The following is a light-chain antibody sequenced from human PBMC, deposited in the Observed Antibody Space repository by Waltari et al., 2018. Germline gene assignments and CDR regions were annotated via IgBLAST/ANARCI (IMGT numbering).Light chain of an antibody. Sequence: DIQMTQSPSSLSASVGDRVTITCRASQDISNSLAWYHQKPGKVPKLLIYAASTLQSGVPSRFSGSVSGTDFTLTISSLQPEDVATYYCQKYNSAPLTFGGGTKVEIK. CDR1: QDISNS. J-gene: IGKJ4*01. CDR2: AAS. CDR3: QKYNSAPLT. V-gene: IGKV1-27*01.